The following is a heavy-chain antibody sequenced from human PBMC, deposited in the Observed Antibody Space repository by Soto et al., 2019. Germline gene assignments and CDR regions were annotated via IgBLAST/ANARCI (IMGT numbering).Heavy chain of an antibody. CDR3: ARTSMQSRGYSYGHGGMDV. CDR1: GYSFTSYW. J-gene: IGHJ6*02. D-gene: IGHD5-18*01. CDR2: IDPSDSYT. V-gene: IGHV5-10-1*01. Sequence: EVQLVQSGAEVKKPGESLRISCKGSGYSFTSYWISWVRQMPGKGLEWMGRIDPSDSYTNYSPSFQGHVTISAVKSISTAYLQWSSLKASDTAMYYCARTSMQSRGYSYGHGGMDVWGQGTTVTVSS.